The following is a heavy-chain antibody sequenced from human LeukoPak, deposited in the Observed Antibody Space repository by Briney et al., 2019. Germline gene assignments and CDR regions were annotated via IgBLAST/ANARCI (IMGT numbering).Heavy chain of an antibody. J-gene: IGHJ4*02. CDR3: ARDRPGYCSGGSCYPCDY. CDR2: IYTSGST. CDR1: GGSISSYY. D-gene: IGHD2-15*01. Sequence: PSETLSLTCTVSGGSISSYYWSWIRQPPGKGLEWIGRIYTSGSTNYNPSLRSRVTMSVDTSKNQFSLKLSSVTAADTAVYYCARDRPGYCSGGSCYPCDYWGQGTLVTVSS. V-gene: IGHV4-4*07.